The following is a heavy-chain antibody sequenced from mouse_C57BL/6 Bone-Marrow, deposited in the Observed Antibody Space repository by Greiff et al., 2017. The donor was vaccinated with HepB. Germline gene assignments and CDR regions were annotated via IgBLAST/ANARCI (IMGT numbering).Heavy chain of an antibody. CDR2: IWTGGGT. J-gene: IGHJ1*03. V-gene: IGHV2-9-1*01. CDR1: GFSLTSYA. D-gene: IGHD1-1*01. CDR3: ARNPVITTDWYFDV. Sequence: VKLEESGPGLVAPSQSLSITCTVSGFSLTSYAISWVRQPPGKGLEWLGVIWTGGGTNYNSALKSRLSISKDNSKSQVFLKMNSLQTDDTARYYCARNPVITTDWYFDVWGTGTTVTGSS.